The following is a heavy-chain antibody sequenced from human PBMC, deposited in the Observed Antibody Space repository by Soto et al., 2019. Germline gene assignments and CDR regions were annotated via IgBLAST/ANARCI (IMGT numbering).Heavy chain of an antibody. Sequence: HPGGSLRLSCAASGFTFSSDWMAWVRQAPGKGLEWVANIKKDGSEKYYVDSVKGRFTISRDNAKSSLYLQMNSLRDEDTAVYYCVRGPNWGQGTQVTVSS. CDR2: IKKDGSEK. CDR3: VRGPN. CDR1: GFTFSSDW. J-gene: IGHJ4*02. V-gene: IGHV3-7*05.